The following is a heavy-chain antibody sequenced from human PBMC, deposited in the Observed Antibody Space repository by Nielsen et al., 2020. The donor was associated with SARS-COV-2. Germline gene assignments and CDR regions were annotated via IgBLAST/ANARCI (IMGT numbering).Heavy chain of an antibody. Sequence: ESLKISCTVSGGSISSSSYYWGWIRQPPGKGLEWIGSIYYSGSTYYNPSLKSRVTISVDTSKNQFSLKLSSVTAADTAVYYCARDDRAPTSEFDPWGQGTLVTVSS. D-gene: IGHD1-14*01. CDR3: ARDDRAPTSEFDP. CDR2: IYYSGST. CDR1: GGSISSSSYY. V-gene: IGHV4-39*07. J-gene: IGHJ5*02.